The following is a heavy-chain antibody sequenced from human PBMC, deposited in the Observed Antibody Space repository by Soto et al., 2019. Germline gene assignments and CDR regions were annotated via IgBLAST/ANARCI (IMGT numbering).Heavy chain of an antibody. CDR2: INHSGST. V-gene: IGHV4-34*01. CDR3: ARSKGDY. CDR1: GLSFSGYY. Sequence: ATLRLTYALYGLSFSGYYWNWIRQPPGKGLEWIGEINHSGSTNYNPSLKSRVTISVDTSKNQFSLKLSSVTAADTAVYYCARSKGDYWGQGTLVTVSS. J-gene: IGHJ4*02.